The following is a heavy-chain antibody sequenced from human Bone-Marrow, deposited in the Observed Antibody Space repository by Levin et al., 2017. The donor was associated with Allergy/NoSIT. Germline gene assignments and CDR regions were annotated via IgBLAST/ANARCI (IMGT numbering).Heavy chain of an antibody. J-gene: IGHJ4*02. CDR1: GYTFTNYY. Sequence: ASVKVSCKASGYTFTNYYVHWVRQAPGQGLEWVGLIDPSGGNTNYAQKFQGRVTMTRDTSTRTVYMEVSSLTSDDTAVYYCAREAYCGGDCYYGDFWGQGTLVTVSS. CDR3: AREAYCGGDCYYGDF. CDR2: IDPSGGNT. D-gene: IGHD2-21*02. V-gene: IGHV1-46*01.